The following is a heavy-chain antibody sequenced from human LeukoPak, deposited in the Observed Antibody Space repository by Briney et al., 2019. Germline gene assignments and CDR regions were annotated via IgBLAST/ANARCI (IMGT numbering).Heavy chain of an antibody. V-gene: IGHV4-59*01. CDR1: GGSISSYY. CDR2: IDYSGST. J-gene: IGHJ6*02. CDR3: ARLPLYCINGVCYRPRDYNYHGMDV. Sequence: SETLSLTYTVSGGSISSYYWSWIRQPPGKGLEWIGYIDYSGSTNYNPSLESRVTISVDTSKNQLSLKLNSVTAADTAVYYCARLPLYCINGVCYRPRDYNYHGMDVWGQGTTVTVSS. D-gene: IGHD2-8*01.